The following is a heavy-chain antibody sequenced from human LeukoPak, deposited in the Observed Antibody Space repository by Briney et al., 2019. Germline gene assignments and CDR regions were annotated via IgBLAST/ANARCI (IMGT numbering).Heavy chain of an antibody. CDR1: GGSISSGSYY. J-gene: IGHJ5*02. V-gene: IGHV4-61*02. D-gene: IGHD6-6*01. CDR2: IYTSGST. Sequence: SETLSLTCTVSGGSISSGSYYWSWIRQPAGKGLEWIGRIYTSGSTNYNPSLKSRVTISVDTSKNQFSLKLSSVTAADTAVYYCARESPILSSIAAPDNWFDPWGQGTLVTVSS. CDR3: ARESPILSSIAAPDNWFDP.